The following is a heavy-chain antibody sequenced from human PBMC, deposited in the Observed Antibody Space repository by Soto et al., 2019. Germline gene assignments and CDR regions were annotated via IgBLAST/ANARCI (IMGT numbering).Heavy chain of an antibody. CDR1: GYTFTSYY. CDR3: ARGTYYDFWSGNFGSNYYYYYMDV. V-gene: IGHV1-46*03. J-gene: IGHJ6*03. Sequence: ASVKVSCKASGYTFTSYYMHWVRQAPGQGLEWMGIINPSGGSTSYAQKFQGGVTMTRDTSTSTVYMELSSLRSEDTAVYYCARGTYYDFWSGNFGSNYYYYYMDVWGKGTTVTVSS. CDR2: INPSGGST. D-gene: IGHD3-3*01.